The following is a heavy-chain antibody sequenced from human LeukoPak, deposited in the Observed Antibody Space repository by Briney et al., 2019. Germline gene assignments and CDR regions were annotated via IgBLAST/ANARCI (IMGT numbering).Heavy chain of an antibody. V-gene: IGHV1-46*01. Sequence: ASVKVSCKASGYTVTSYYMHWERQAPGQGLEWMAIVNPSGSSSYAQKFQGRATLTRATSTNTVYMELSGLRSEDTAVYYCASVYKYGMDVWGQGTTVVVSS. J-gene: IGHJ6*02. CDR3: ASVYKYGMDV. CDR2: VNPSGSS. CDR1: GYTVTSYY.